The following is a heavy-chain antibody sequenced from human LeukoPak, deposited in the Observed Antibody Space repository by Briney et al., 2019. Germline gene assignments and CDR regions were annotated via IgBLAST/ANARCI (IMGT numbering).Heavy chain of an antibody. D-gene: IGHD4-17*01. J-gene: IGHJ4*02. CDR3: ARGAQVSTVMLP. CDR2: INPNSGGT. CDR1: GYTFTGYY. V-gene: IGHV1-2*06. Sequence: ASVKVSCKASGYTFTGYYMHWVRQPPGQGLEWMGRINPNSGGTNYAQKFQGRVTMTRDTSISTAYMELSRLRSDDTAVYYCARGAQVSTVMLPWGQGTLVTVSS.